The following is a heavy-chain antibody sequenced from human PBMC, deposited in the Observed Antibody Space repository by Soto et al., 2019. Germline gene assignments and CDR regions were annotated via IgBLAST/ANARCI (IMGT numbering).Heavy chain of an antibody. CDR1: GYSISSGYY. Sequence: SETLSLTCAVSGYSISSGYYWGWIRQPPGKGLEWIGSIYHSGSTYYNPSLKSRVTISVDTSKNQFSLKLSSVTAADTAVYYCAKTTYYYDSSGYIVWGQGTLVTVSS. CDR2: IYHSGST. J-gene: IGHJ4*02. V-gene: IGHV4-38-2*01. D-gene: IGHD3-22*01. CDR3: AKTTYYYDSSGYIV.